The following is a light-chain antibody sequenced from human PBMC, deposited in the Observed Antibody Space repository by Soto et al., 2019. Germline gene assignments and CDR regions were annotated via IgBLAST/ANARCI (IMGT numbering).Light chain of an antibody. Sequence: DIQMTQSPSTLSASVGDSFTITCRASQSIGSWLAWYQQKPGKAPKLLIYKASSLESGVPSRFSGSGSGTEFTLTISSLQPEDFAVYYCQQYNNWPPWTFGQGTKVDIK. CDR2: KAS. CDR3: QQYNNWPPWT. CDR1: QSIGSW. J-gene: IGKJ1*01. V-gene: IGKV1-5*03.